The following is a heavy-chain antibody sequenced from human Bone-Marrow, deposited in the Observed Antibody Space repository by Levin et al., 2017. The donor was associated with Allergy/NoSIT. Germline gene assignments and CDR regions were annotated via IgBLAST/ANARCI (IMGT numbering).Heavy chain of an antibody. CDR2: ISYDGSNK. CDR3: ANGGYCTNGVCYYYYGMDV. Sequence: GGSLRLSCAASGFTFSSYGMHWVRQAPGKGLEWVAVISYDGSNKYYADSVKGRFTISRDNSKNTLYLQMNSLRAEDTAVYYCANGGYCTNGVCYYYYGMDVWGQGTTVTVSS. V-gene: IGHV3-30*18. CDR1: GFTFSSYG. D-gene: IGHD2-8*01. J-gene: IGHJ6*02.